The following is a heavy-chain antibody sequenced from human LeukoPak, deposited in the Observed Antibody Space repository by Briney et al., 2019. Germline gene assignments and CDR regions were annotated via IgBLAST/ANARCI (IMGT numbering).Heavy chain of an antibody. D-gene: IGHD1-26*01. Sequence: PSETLSLTCTVSGGSISSYYWSWIRQPPGKGLEWIGYIYYSGSTNYNPSLKSRVTISVDTSKNQFSLKLSSVTAADTAVYYCARAAVGATGLPEYFQHWGQGTLVTVSS. CDR3: ARAAVGATGLPEYFQH. CDR2: IYYSGST. CDR1: GGSISSYY. V-gene: IGHV4-59*01. J-gene: IGHJ1*01.